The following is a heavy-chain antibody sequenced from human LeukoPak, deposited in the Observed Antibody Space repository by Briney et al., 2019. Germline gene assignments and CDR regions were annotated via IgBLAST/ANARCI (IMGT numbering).Heavy chain of an antibody. Sequence: SETLSLTCTVSGGSISSSSYYWGWIRQPPGKGLEWIGSIYYSGSTYYNPSLKSRVTISVDTSKNQFSLKLSSVTAADTAVYYCAKEGRRYSSSWLNYYYYYYMDVWGKGTTVTISS. CDR1: GGSISSSSYY. J-gene: IGHJ6*03. CDR3: AKEGRRYSSSWLNYYYYYYMDV. CDR2: IYYSGST. V-gene: IGHV4-39*07. D-gene: IGHD6-13*01.